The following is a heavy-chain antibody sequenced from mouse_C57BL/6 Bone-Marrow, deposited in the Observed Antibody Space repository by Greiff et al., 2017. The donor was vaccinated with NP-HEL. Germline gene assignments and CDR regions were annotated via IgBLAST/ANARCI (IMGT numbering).Heavy chain of an antibody. V-gene: IGHV7-3*01. CDR2: IRNKANGYTT. Sequence: EVKLEESGGGLVQPGGSLSLSCAASGFTFTDYYMSWVRQPPGKALEWLGFIRNKANGYTTEYSASVKGRFTISRDNSQSILYLQMNALRAEDSATYYCARSAPTVEFDYWGQGTTLTVSS. J-gene: IGHJ2*01. CDR1: GFTFTDYY. D-gene: IGHD1-1*01. CDR3: ARSAPTVEFDY.